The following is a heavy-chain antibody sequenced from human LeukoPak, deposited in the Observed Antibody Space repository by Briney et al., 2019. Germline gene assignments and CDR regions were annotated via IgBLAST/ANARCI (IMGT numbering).Heavy chain of an antibody. D-gene: IGHD6-19*01. J-gene: IGHJ4*02. CDR2: ISGSGGST. V-gene: IGHV3-23*01. Sequence: GGSLRLSCAASGSTFSSYAMSWVRQAPGKGLERVSAISGSGGSTYYADSVKGRFTISRDNSKNTLYLQMNSLRAEDTAVYYCAKDHQWLVPHFDYWGQGTLVTVSS. CDR1: GSTFSSYA. CDR3: AKDHQWLVPHFDY.